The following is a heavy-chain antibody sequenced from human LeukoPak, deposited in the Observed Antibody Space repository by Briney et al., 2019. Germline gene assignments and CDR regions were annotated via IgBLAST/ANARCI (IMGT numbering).Heavy chain of an antibody. J-gene: IGHJ6*02. Sequence: GGSLRLSCAASGFTFSSYWMHWVRQAPGKGLVWVSRINSDGSSTSYADSVKGRFTISRDNAKNTLYLQMNSLRAEGTAVYYCARVVSITRDYYYYYGMDVWGQGTTVTVSS. CDR3: ARVVSITRDYYYYYGMDV. CDR2: INSDGSST. CDR1: GFTFSSYW. V-gene: IGHV3-74*01. D-gene: IGHD3-3*02.